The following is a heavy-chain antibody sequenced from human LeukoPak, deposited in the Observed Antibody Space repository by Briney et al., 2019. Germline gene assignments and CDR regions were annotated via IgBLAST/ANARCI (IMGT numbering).Heavy chain of an antibody. CDR2: TYYRSKWYN. CDR3: AREVTRGSPPLDYGGNSYYYYYGMDV. J-gene: IGHJ6*02. Sequence: PSQTLSLTCAISGDSVSSNSAAWNWIRQSPSRGLEWLGRTYYRSKWYNDYPESVKSRININPDTSKNQFSLQLNSVTPEDTAVYYCAREVTRGSPPLDYGGNSYYYYYGMDVWGQGTTVTVSS. CDR1: GDSVSSNSAA. D-gene: IGHD4-23*01. V-gene: IGHV6-1*01.